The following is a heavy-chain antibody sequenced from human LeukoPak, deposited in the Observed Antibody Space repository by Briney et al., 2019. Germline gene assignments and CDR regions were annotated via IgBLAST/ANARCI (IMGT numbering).Heavy chain of an antibody. CDR2: FDPEDGET. D-gene: IGHD3-22*01. J-gene: IGHJ4*02. CDR3: ATHLPYYYDSSYRD. Sequence: ASVKVSCKVSGYTLTELSMHWVRQAPGKGLEWMGGFDPEDGETIYAQKFQGRVTMTEDTSTDTAYMELSSLRSEDTAVYYCATHLPYYYDSSYRDWGQGTLVTVSS. CDR1: GYTLTELS. V-gene: IGHV1-24*01.